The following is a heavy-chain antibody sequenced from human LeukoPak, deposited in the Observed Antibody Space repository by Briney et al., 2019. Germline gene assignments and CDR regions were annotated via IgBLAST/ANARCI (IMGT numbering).Heavy chain of an antibody. Sequence: SETLSLTCTVSGGSISSSSYYWGWIRQPPGKGLEWIGYIYYSGSTNYNPSLKSRVTISVDTSKNQFSLKLSSVTAADTAVYYCARAVIAVAGSAFDIWGQGTMVTVSS. CDR1: GGSISSSSYY. J-gene: IGHJ3*02. CDR2: IYYSGST. D-gene: IGHD6-19*01. V-gene: IGHV4-61*05. CDR3: ARAVIAVAGSAFDI.